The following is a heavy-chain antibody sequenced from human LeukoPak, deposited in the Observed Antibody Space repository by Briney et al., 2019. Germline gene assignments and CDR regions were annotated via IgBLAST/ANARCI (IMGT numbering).Heavy chain of an antibody. V-gene: IGHV3-23*01. J-gene: IGHJ3*02. Sequence: GGSLRLSCAASGFTFSSYAMSWVRQAPGKGLEWVSAISGSGGSTYYADSVKGRFTISRDNSKNTLYLQMNSLRAEDTAVYYCAKGTWIQLWLPNDAFDIWGQGTMVTASS. D-gene: IGHD5-18*01. CDR1: GFTFSSYA. CDR2: ISGSGGST. CDR3: AKGTWIQLWLPNDAFDI.